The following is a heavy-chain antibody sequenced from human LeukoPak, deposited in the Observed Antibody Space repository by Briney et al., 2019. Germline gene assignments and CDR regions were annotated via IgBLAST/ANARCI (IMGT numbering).Heavy chain of an antibody. D-gene: IGHD5-24*01. V-gene: IGHV1-2*06. CDR3: ARERVEMATINDY. CDR2: INPNSGGT. CDR1: GYTFPSYF. Sequence: ASVKVSCKASGYTFPSYFMHWVRQAPGQGLEWMGRINPNSGGTNYAQKFQGRVTMTRDTSTSTAYMELSRLRSDDTAVYYCARERVEMATINDYWGQGTLVTVSS. J-gene: IGHJ4*02.